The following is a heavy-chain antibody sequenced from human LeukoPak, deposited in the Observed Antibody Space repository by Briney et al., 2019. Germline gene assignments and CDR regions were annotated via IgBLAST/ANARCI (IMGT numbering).Heavy chain of an antibody. Sequence: GASVKVSCKASGYTFTRYYMNWVRQAPGQGLEWMGWINPNNGGTNYARKFQGRVTMTRDTSFKTAYMELSRLTSDDTAVYYCATAGATVLTPSGYWGQGTLVTVSS. V-gene: IGHV1-2*02. CDR2: INPNNGGT. D-gene: IGHD4-23*01. CDR3: ATAGATVLTPSGY. CDR1: GYTFTRYY. J-gene: IGHJ4*02.